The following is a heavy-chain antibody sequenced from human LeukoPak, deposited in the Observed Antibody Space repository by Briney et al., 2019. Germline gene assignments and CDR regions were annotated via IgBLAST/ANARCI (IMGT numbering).Heavy chain of an antibody. CDR3: ARALYYDSSGYVDY. V-gene: IGHV1-18*01. CDR1: GYTFTSYG. D-gene: IGHD3-22*01. Sequence: EASVKVSCKASGYTFTSYGISWVRQAPGQGLEWMGRISAYNGNTNYAQKLQGRVTMTTDTSTSTAYMELRSLRSDDTAVYYCARALYYDSSGYVDYWGQGTLVTVSS. J-gene: IGHJ4*02. CDR2: ISAYNGNT.